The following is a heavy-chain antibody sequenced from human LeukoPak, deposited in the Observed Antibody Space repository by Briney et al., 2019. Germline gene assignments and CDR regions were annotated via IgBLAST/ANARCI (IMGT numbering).Heavy chain of an antibody. Sequence: ASVKVSCKASGYTFTSYYMHWVRQAPGQGLEWMGIINPNSGGTNYAQKFQGRVTMTRDTSISTAYMELSRLRSDDTAVYYCARGRVGATILGPFDYWGQGTLVPVSS. CDR2: INPNSGGT. J-gene: IGHJ4*02. CDR1: GYTFTSYY. CDR3: ARGRVGATILGPFDY. D-gene: IGHD1-26*01. V-gene: IGHV1-2*02.